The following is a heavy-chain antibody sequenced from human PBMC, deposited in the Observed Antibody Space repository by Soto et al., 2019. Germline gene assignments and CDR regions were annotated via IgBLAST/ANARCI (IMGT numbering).Heavy chain of an antibody. CDR3: ARRLLWFGELSDQPTNWFDP. D-gene: IGHD3-10*01. J-gene: IGHJ5*02. CDR2: IKQDGSEK. Sequence: GGSLRLSCAASGFTFSSYWMSWVRQAPGKGLEWVANIKQDGSEKYYVDSVKGRFTISRDNAKNSLYLQMNSLRAEDTAVYYCARRLLWFGELSDQPTNWFDPWGQGTLVTVSS. V-gene: IGHV3-7*01. CDR1: GFTFSSYW.